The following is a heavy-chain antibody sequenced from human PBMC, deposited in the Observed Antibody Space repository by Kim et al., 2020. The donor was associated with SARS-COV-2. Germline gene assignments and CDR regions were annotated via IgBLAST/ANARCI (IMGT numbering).Heavy chain of an antibody. D-gene: IGHD2-15*01. CDR2: ISGNGGST. J-gene: IGHJ4*02. CDR1: GFTFVNYA. V-gene: IGHV3-64D*09. CDR3: VKGFVSDSAY. Sequence: GGSLRLSCSASGFTFVNYAMHWVRQAPGKGLESVSGISGNGGSTYYADSVKGRFTISRDNSKNTVCLQMSSLRNEDTALYYCVKGFVSDSAYWGQGTLVTVSS.